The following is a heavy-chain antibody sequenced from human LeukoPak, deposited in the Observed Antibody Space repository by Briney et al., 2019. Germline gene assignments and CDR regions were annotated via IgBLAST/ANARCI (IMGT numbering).Heavy chain of an antibody. CDR1: GGSFSGYY. CDR3: ARGPYKLRGSGGSCFDY. CDR2: INHSGST. Sequence: SETLSLTCAVYGGSFSGYYWSWIRQPPGKGLEWIGEINHSGSTNYNPSLKSRVTISVDTSKNQFSLKLSFVTAADTAVYYCARGPYKLRGSGGSCFDYWGQGTLVTVSS. V-gene: IGHV4-34*01. D-gene: IGHD2-15*01. J-gene: IGHJ4*02.